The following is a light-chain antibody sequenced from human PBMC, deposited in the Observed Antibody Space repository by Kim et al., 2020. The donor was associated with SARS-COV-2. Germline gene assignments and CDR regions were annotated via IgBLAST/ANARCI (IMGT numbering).Light chain of an antibody. J-gene: IGLJ2*01. Sequence: ALGQTVRITCQGDSLRSDYASWHQQKPGQAPLLVIYGKNNRPSGIPDRFSGSSSGNTASLTITGAQAEDEADYYCSSRDSSGNHVVFGGGTQLTVL. CDR3: SSRDSSGNHVV. V-gene: IGLV3-19*01. CDR1: SLRSDY. CDR2: GKN.